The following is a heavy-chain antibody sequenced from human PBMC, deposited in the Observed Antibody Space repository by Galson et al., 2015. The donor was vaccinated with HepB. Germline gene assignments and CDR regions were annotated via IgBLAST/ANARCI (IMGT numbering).Heavy chain of an antibody. CDR2: INPSGGNT. CDR1: GYTFTTYY. V-gene: IGHV1-46*04. Sequence: SVKVSCKASGYTFTTYYMHWVRQAPGQGLEWMGLINPSGGNTSSAQRLQGRVTMTRDTSTSTVHMELSSLRSEDAAVYYCARGTFLGFGESDRGRFDYWGQGTLVTVSS. J-gene: IGHJ4*02. CDR3: ARGTFLGFGESDRGRFDY. D-gene: IGHD3-10*01.